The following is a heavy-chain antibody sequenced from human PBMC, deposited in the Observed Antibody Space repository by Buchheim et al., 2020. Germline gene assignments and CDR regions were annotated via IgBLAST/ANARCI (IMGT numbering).Heavy chain of an antibody. V-gene: IGHV3-23*01. Sequence: EVQLLESGGGLVQPGGSLRLSCAASGFTFSSYAMSWVRQAPGKGLEWVSAISGSGGSTYYADSVKGQFTISRDNSKNTLYLQMNSLRAEDTAVYYCANRRGCSGGSCYSYDDAFDIWGQGT. CDR1: GFTFSSYA. CDR2: ISGSGGST. CDR3: ANRRGCSGGSCYSYDDAFDI. J-gene: IGHJ3*02. D-gene: IGHD2-15*01.